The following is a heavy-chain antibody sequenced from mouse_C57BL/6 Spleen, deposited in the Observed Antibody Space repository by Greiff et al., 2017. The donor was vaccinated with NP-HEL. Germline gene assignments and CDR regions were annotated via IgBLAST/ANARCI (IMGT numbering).Heavy chain of an antibody. V-gene: IGHV2-9-1*01. CDR3: ARNLGDYDSAWFAY. CDR2: IWTGGGT. J-gene: IGHJ3*01. CDR1: GFSLTSYA. Sequence: VMLVESGPGLVAPSQSLSITCTVSGFSLTSYAISWVRQPPGKGLEWLGVIWTGGGTNYNSALKSRLSISKDNSKSQVFLKMNSLQTDDTARYYCARNLGDYDSAWFAYWGQGTLVTVSA. D-gene: IGHD2-4*01.